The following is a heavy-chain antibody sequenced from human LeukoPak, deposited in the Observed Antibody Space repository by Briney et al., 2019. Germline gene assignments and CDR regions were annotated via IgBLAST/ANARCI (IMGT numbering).Heavy chain of an antibody. V-gene: IGHV4-39*01. Sequence: SETLSLTCTVSGGSISSSSYYWGWIRQPPGKGLEWIGSIYYSRSTYYNPSLKSRVTISVDTSKNQFSLKLSSVTAADTAVDYCARLFLYGIGYMDVWGKGTTVTVSS. D-gene: IGHD1-26*01. CDR1: GGSISSSSYY. J-gene: IGHJ6*03. CDR3: ARLFLYGIGYMDV. CDR2: IYYSRST.